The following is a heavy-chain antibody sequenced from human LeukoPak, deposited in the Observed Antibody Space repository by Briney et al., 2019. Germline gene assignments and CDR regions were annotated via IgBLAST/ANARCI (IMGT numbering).Heavy chain of an antibody. CDR3: ARGYCNSTSCYYVY. CDR2: IIPIFGTA. D-gene: IGHD2-2*01. J-gene: IGHJ4*02. Sequence: ASVKVSCKASGGTFSSYAISWVRQAPGQGLEWMGGIIPIFGTANYAQKFQGRVTITTDESTSTAYMELSSLRSEDTAVYYCARGYCNSTSCYYVYWGQGTLVTVSS. V-gene: IGHV1-69*05. CDR1: GGTFSSYA.